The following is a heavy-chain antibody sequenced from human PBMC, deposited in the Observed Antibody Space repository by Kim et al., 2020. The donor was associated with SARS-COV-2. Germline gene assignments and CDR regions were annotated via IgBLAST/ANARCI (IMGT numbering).Heavy chain of an antibody. J-gene: IGHJ4*02. Sequence: GGSLRLSCAASGFTFSSYSMNWVRQAPGKGLEWVSSISSSSSYIYYADSVKGRFTISRDNAKNSLYLQMNSLRAEDTAVYYCARDEAIAAAGTNFDYWGQGTLVTVSS. CDR1: GFTFSSYS. V-gene: IGHV3-21*01. CDR3: ARDEAIAAAGTNFDY. D-gene: IGHD6-13*01. CDR2: ISSSSSYI.